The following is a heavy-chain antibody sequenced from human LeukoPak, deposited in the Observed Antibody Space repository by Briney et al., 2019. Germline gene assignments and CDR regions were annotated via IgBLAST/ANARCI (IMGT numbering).Heavy chain of an antibody. CDR3: ARVGQPLLYPLSSPADAFDI. Sequence: ASVKVSCKTSGYTFTTCAVHWVRQAPGQRLEWLGWINAGNGNTKYSQKFQGRVTITRDTPASTAYMELSSLRSEDTAVYYCARVGQPLLYPLSSPADAFDIWGQGTMVTVSS. CDR2: INAGNGNT. V-gene: IGHV1-3*01. D-gene: IGHD2-2*02. J-gene: IGHJ3*02. CDR1: GYTFTTCA.